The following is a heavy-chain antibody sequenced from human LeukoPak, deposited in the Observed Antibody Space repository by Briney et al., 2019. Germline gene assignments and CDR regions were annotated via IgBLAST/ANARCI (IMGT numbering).Heavy chain of an antibody. CDR1: GDSVSSKTAT. CDR2: TYFRSKWYY. D-gene: IGHD3-9*01. CDR3: ARDHWYDILSFDY. Sequence: SQTLSLTFAISGDSVSSKTATWNWIRQSPSRGLEWLGRTYFRSKWYYDYAMSVKGRVSISPDTSKNHFSLHLDSVTPEDTAVYYCARDHWYDILSFDYWGQGTLVTVSS. V-gene: IGHV6-1*01. J-gene: IGHJ4*02.